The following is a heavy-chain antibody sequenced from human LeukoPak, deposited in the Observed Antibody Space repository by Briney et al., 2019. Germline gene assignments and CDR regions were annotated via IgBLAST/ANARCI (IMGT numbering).Heavy chain of an antibody. D-gene: IGHD3-10*01. J-gene: IGHJ4*02. V-gene: IGHV1-18*01. Sequence: GASVKVSCKASGYTFTSYGISWVRQAPGQGLEWMGWISAYNGNTNYAQKLQGRVTMTTDTSTSTAYMELRSLRSDDTAVYYCARDQDSLVRGVIGYWGQGTLVTVSS. CDR1: GYTFTSYG. CDR3: ARDQDSLVRGVIGY. CDR2: ISAYNGNT.